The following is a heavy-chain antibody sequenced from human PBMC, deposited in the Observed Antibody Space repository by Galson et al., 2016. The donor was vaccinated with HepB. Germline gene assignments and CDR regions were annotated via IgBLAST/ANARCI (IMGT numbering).Heavy chain of an antibody. D-gene: IGHD6-13*01. J-gene: IGHJ2*01. Sequence: SLRLSCAASGFMFSDHYMDWVRQAPGKGLEWVARTRNKARSYTTEYAASVKGRFTISRGDSQNSVYLQMNSLNTEDTALYYCIRASSWSGYWYFDLWGRGTLVTVSS. CDR1: GFMFSDHY. CDR3: IRASSWSGYWYFDL. CDR2: TRNKARSYTT. V-gene: IGHV3-72*01.